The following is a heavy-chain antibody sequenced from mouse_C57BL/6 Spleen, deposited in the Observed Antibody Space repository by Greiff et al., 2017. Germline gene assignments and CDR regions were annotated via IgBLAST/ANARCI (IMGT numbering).Heavy chain of an antibody. V-gene: IGHV1-15*01. J-gene: IGHJ4*01. CDR1: GYTFTDYE. CDR3: TRGGSSYLYAMDY. Sequence: QVQLQQSGAELVRPGASVTLSCKASGYTFTDYEMHWVKQTPVHGLEWIGAIDPETGGTAYNQKFKGKAILTADQSSSTAYMELRSLTSEDSAVYYCTRGGSSYLYAMDYWGQGTSGTVSS. CDR2: IDPETGGT. D-gene: IGHD1-1*01.